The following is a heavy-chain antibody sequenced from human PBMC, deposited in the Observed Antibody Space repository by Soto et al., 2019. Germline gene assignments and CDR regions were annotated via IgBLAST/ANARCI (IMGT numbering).Heavy chain of an antibody. D-gene: IGHD3-3*01. Sequence: SVNVSCKASGGTISSYAISLVRQAPGQGLEWMGGIIPIFGTANYAQKFQGRVTITADESTSTAYMELSSLRSEDTAVYYCARDFWSGYNWFDPWGQGTLVTVSS. CDR3: ARDFWSGYNWFDP. V-gene: IGHV1-69*13. CDR2: IIPIFGTA. J-gene: IGHJ5*02. CDR1: GGTISSYA.